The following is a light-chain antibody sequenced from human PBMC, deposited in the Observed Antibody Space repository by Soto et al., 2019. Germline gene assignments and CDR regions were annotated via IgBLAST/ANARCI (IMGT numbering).Light chain of an antibody. V-gene: IGLV2-14*01. J-gene: IGLJ2*01. CDR3: SSYRSSNTLL. CDR2: EVS. Sequence: QSVLTQPASVSGSPGQSITISCTGTSSDVXDYDYVSWYQQYAGKAPKMMIYEVSNRPSGVSNRFSGSKSGNTASLTISGLQAEDDADYYCSSYRSSNTLLFGGGTKLTVL. CDR1: SSDVXDYDY.